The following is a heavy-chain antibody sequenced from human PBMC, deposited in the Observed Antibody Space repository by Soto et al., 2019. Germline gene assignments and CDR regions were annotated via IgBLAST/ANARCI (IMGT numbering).Heavy chain of an antibody. Sequence: QVQLVESGGGVVQPGRSLRLSCAASGFTFSNHGMHWVRQAPGKGLEWVAVISSDGSNKHYADSVKGRFTISRDNSNNTLYLQMNSLRAEDTAVFYCAKEVGTAVTAFINWYFDLWGRGTLVTVSS. J-gene: IGHJ2*01. D-gene: IGHD2-21*02. CDR2: ISSDGSNK. CDR3: AKEVGTAVTAFINWYFDL. V-gene: IGHV3-30*18. CDR1: GFTFSNHG.